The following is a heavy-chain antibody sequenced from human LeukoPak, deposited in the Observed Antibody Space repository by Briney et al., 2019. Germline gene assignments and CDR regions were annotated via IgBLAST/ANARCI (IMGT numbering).Heavy chain of an antibody. D-gene: IGHD3-22*01. CDR1: GHTFTGYY. CDR2: INPNSGGT. V-gene: IGHV1-2*02. J-gene: IGHJ4*02. Sequence: ASVKVSCKASGHTFTGYYMHWVRQAPGQGLEWMGWINPNSGGTNYAQKFQGRVTMTRDTSISTAYMELSRLRSDDTAVYYCARSYDSSGYSDYWGQGTLVTVSS. CDR3: ARSYDSSGYSDY.